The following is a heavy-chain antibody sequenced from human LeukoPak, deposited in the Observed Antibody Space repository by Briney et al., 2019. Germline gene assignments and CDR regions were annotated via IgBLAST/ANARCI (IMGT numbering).Heavy chain of an antibody. D-gene: IGHD2-15*01. CDR3: ARGVGYCSSSRCSPGYYMDV. J-gene: IGHJ6*03. CDR2: ISSSGTYT. Sequence: PGGSLRLSCAASESTFSSYGMSWVRQAPGKGLEWVSRISSSGTYTDYTDSVKGRFTISRDNAKNSLYLQMNSLRAEDTALYFCARGVGYCSSSRCSPGYYMDVWGQGTTVTVFS. V-gene: IGHV3-21*01. CDR1: ESTFSSYG.